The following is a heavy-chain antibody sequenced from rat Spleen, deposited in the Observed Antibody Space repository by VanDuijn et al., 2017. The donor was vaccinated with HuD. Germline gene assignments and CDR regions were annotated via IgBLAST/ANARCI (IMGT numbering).Heavy chain of an antibody. D-gene: IGHD4-3*01. CDR2: ISYDGRST. CDR3: ARHGRGERTYYYVMDV. CDR1: GFTFSDYN. Sequence: EVQLVESGGGLVQPGRSLKLSCAASGFTFSDYNMAWVRQAPKKGLEWVATISYDGRSTFYRDSVRDRFTISRDNAKSSLYLQMDNLKSEDTATYYCARHGRGERTYYYVMDVWGQGASVTVSS. J-gene: IGHJ4*01. V-gene: IGHV5-7*01.